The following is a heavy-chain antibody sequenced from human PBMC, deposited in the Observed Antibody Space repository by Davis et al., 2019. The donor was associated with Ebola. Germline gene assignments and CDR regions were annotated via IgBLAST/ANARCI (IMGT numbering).Heavy chain of an antibody. CDR3: ARGGGKCSSTSCRGWFDP. Sequence: ASVKVSCKASGYTFTSYAMHWVRQAPGQRLEWMGWINAGNGNTKYSQKFQGRVTITRDTSASTAYMELSSLRSEDTAVYYCARGGGKCSSTSCRGWFDPWGQGTLVTVSS. D-gene: IGHD2-2*01. J-gene: IGHJ5*02. CDR2: INAGNGNT. CDR1: GYTFTSYA. V-gene: IGHV1-3*01.